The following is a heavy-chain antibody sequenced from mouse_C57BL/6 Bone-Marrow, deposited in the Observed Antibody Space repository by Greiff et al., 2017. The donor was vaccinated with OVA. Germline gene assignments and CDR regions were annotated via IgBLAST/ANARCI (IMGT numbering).Heavy chain of an antibody. CDR1: GFSLTSYG. D-gene: IGHD2-4*01. Sequence: QVQLKESGPGLVQPSQSLSITCTVSGFSLTSYGVHWVRQSPGKGLEWLGVIWRGGSTAYNAAFISRLSISKDNSKCQVFFKMNSLQAYDTAIYYCARKWDYDYPAWFAYWGQGTLVTVSA. CDR2: IWRGGST. CDR3: ARKWDYDYPAWFAY. V-gene: IGHV2-2*01. J-gene: IGHJ3*01.